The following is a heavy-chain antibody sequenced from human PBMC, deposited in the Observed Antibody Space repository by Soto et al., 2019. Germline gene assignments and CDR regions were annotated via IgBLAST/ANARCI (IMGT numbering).Heavy chain of an antibody. D-gene: IGHD5-18*01. CDR1: GFTFSSYA. CDR3: ARDGGYRYGPFPSYYFDY. J-gene: IGHJ4*02. V-gene: IGHV3-30-3*01. Sequence: GGSLRLSCAASGFTFSSYAMHWVRQAPGKGLEWVAVISYDGSNKYYADSVKGRFTISRDNSKNTLYLQMNSLRAEDTAVYYCARDGGYRYGPFPSYYFDYWGQGTLVTVSS. CDR2: ISYDGSNK.